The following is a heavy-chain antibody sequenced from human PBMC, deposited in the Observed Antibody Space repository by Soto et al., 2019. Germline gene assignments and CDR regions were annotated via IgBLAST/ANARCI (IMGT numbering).Heavy chain of an antibody. CDR1: GGTFSSYA. Sequence: QVQLVQSGAEVKKPGASVKVSCKASGGTFSSYAISWVRQAPGQGLEWMGVLIPIVGTANYAQKFQGRITIPADKSASTAYMELRRLRAEDMAVYYWARVRADSSRWYRFRENWFDHWGQGPLVTVSS. CDR2: LIPIVGTA. CDR3: ARVRADSSRWYRFRENWFDH. V-gene: IGHV1-69*06. J-gene: IGHJ5*02. D-gene: IGHD6-13*01.